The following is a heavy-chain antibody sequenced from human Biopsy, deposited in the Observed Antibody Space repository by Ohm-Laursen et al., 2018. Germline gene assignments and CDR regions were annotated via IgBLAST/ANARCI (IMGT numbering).Heavy chain of an antibody. V-gene: IGHV4-61*08. CDR3: ARLFRLDDYWNDDLPDGFDV. Sequence: SDTLSLTCTVSGGSIGGSGDYWSWIRQPPGKGLEWIGYIPDTGTTNYNPSLRGRVAMSVDTSKNQFSLQLTSVTAADTAMFFCARLFRLDDYWNDDLPDGFDVWGQGTMVTVSS. CDR2: IPDTGTT. D-gene: IGHD3-3*01. CDR1: GGSIGGSGDY. J-gene: IGHJ3*01.